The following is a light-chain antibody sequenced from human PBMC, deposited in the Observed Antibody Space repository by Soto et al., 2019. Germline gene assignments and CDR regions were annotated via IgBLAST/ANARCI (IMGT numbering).Light chain of an antibody. CDR1: SSNIGSNN. CDR2: GHD. Sequence: QSVLTQPPSASGAPGRTVTISCYGSSSNIGSNNVNWYQQLPGTAPKLLIYGHDQRPSGVPARFSGSKSGTSASLAIGGLQSEDEADYYCSVWDDSLTGVVFGGGTKVTVL. J-gene: IGLJ2*01. CDR3: SVWDDSLTGVV. V-gene: IGLV1-44*01.